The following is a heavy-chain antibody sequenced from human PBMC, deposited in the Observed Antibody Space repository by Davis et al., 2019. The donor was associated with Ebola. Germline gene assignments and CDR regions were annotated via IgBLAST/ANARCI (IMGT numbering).Heavy chain of an antibody. CDR1: GGSFSGYY. D-gene: IGHD3-16*01. Sequence: GSLRLSCAVYGGSFSGYYWSWIRQPPGKGLDWIGYIYYSGSTNYNPSLKSRVTISVDTSKNQFSLKLSSVTAADTAVYYCARGDDYPFYMDVWGKGTTVTVSS. J-gene: IGHJ6*04. V-gene: IGHV4-59*01. CDR2: IYYSGST. CDR3: ARGDDYPFYMDV.